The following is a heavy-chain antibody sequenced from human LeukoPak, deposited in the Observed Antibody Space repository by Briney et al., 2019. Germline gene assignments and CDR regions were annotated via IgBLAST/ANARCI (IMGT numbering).Heavy chain of an antibody. CDR2: INPSGSST. J-gene: IGHJ4*02. V-gene: IGHV1-46*01. D-gene: IGHD3-22*01. CDR1: GYSFTSHY. CDR3: ARPQRTYYYDSSGYAFDY. Sequence: ASVKVSCKASGYSFTSHYMHWVRQAPGQGLEWLGLINPSGSSTLYAQKFQGRVTMTRDMSTTTDYMELSSLRSEDTAVYYCARPQRTYYYDSSGYAFDYWGQGTLVTVSS.